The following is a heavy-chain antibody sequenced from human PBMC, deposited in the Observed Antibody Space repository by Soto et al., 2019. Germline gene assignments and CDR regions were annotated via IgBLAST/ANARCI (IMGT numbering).Heavy chain of an antibody. D-gene: IGHD1-26*01. Sequence: PVKVSCKASGGTFSSYAISWVRQAPGQGLEWMGGIIPIFGTANYAQKFQGRVTITADESTSTAYMELSSLRSEDTAVYYCARVGRGSPNVNRWDYWGQGTLVTMSS. CDR1: GGTFSSYA. CDR3: ARVGRGSPNVNRWDY. V-gene: IGHV1-69*13. J-gene: IGHJ4*02. CDR2: IIPIFGTA.